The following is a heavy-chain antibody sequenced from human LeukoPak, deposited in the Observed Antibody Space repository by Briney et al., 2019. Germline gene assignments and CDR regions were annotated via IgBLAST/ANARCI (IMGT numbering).Heavy chain of an antibody. V-gene: IGHV4-59*08. D-gene: IGHD4-17*01. CDR1: GGSISSYY. J-gene: IGHJ6*02. CDR2: IYYSGST. Sequence: PSETLSLTCTVSGGSISSYYWSWIRQPPGKGLEWIGYIYYSGSTNYNPSLKSRVTISVDTSKNQFSLKLSSVTAADTAVYYCARRQGYGDYVHYYYGMDVWGQGTTVTVSS. CDR3: ARRQGYGDYVHYYYGMDV.